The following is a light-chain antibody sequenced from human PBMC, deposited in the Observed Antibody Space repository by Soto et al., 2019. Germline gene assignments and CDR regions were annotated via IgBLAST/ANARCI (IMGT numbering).Light chain of an antibody. CDR2: EVS. CDR3: NSYRHSTTLV. CDR1: SGDVGGYYS. Sequence: QSVLTQPASVSGSPGQSITISCTGTSGDVGGYYSVSWFQQHPSKAPKLIIYEVSHRPSGVSIRFSGSKSGNTASLTISGLQAEDEADYYCNSYRHSTTLVFGTGTKVTVL. J-gene: IGLJ1*01. V-gene: IGLV2-14*01.